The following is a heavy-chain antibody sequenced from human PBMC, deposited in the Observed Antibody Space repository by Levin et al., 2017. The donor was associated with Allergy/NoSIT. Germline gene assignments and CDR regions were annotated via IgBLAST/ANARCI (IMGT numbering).Heavy chain of an antibody. D-gene: IGHD2-8*01. V-gene: IGHV3-23*01. Sequence: GGSLRLSCAASGFTFSSYAMTWVRQAPGKGLERVATISDGGGSTYYADSVKGRLTISRDQSKNTLYLQMNSLTAEDTAVYYCAKGIRNGAQAYFDYWGQGTLVTVSS. CDR1: GFTFSSYA. J-gene: IGHJ4*02. CDR3: AKGIRNGAQAYFDY. CDR2: ISDGGGST.